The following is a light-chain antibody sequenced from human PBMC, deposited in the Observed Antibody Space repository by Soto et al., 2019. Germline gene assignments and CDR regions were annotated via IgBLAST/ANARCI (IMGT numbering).Light chain of an antibody. CDR1: QSVSSNY. CDR2: DAS. Sequence: EIVLTQSPGTLSLSPGERATLSCRASQSVSSNYLAWFQQTPGQAPRLLIYDASRRATGIPDRFSGSGSGTDFTLSISRLEPEDFAVYYCQQYGSSPYSFGQGTRLEIK. J-gene: IGKJ2*03. V-gene: IGKV3-20*01. CDR3: QQYGSSPYS.